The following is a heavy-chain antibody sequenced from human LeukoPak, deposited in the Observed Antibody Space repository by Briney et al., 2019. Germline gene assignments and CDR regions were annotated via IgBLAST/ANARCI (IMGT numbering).Heavy chain of an antibody. D-gene: IGHD3-16*01. CDR1: GFTFSSYW. J-gene: IGHJ4*02. CDR2: INSDGSST. V-gene: IGHV3-74*01. Sequence: GGSLRLSCAAPGFTFSSYWMHWVRQAPGKGLVWVSRINSDGSSTSYADSVKARFTISRDNPKTTLSLQMNSVSAEDTAVYYCARGLRGYYFDYWGQGTLVTVSS. CDR3: ARGLRGYYFDY.